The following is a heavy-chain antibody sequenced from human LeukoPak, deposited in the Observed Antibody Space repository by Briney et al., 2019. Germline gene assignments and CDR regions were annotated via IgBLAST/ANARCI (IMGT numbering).Heavy chain of an antibody. V-gene: IGHV3-30-3*01. J-gene: IGHJ5*02. CDR1: GFTFSSYA. D-gene: IGHD3-22*01. CDR2: ISYDGSNK. Sequence: PGRSLRLSCAASGFTFSSYAMHWVRQAPGKGLEWVAVISYDGSNKYYADSVKGRFTISRDNSKNTLYLQMNSLRAEDTAVYYCARVLPTHSQYYYDSSGYSPNWFDPWGQGTLVTVSS. CDR3: ARVLPTHSQYYYDSSGYSPNWFDP.